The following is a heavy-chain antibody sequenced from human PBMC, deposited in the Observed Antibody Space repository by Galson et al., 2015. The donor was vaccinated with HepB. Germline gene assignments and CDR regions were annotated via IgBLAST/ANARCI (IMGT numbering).Heavy chain of an antibody. Sequence: SLRLSCAASGFTFSSYEMNWVRQAPGKGLEWVSYVNTSGSATTMFYADSVKGRFTISRDNAKNSLYLQMNSLRAEDTALYYCAEEPQKYSSGWYYYNWGQGALVTVSS. CDR1: GFTFSSYE. J-gene: IGHJ4*02. V-gene: IGHV3-48*03. CDR3: AEEPQKYSSGWYYYN. D-gene: IGHD6-19*01. CDR2: VNTSGSATTM.